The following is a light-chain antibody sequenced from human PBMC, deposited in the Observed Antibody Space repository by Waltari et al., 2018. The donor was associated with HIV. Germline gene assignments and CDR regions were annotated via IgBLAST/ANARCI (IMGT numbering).Light chain of an antibody. CDR1: SSNIGSNY. J-gene: IGLJ3*02. CDR2: RNN. Sequence: QTLLTQPPSASGTPGQRVTISCSGNSSNIGSNYVFWYQQLPGTAPQLVIYRNNQRPSWVPDRFSGSKSGTSASLAISGLRSEDEADDYCAAWDDSPRGVVFGGGTRLTVL. CDR3: AAWDDSPRGVV. V-gene: IGLV1-47*01.